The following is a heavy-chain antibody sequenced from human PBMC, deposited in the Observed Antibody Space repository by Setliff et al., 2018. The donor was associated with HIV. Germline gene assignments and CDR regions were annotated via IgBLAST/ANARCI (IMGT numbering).Heavy chain of an antibody. J-gene: IGHJ5*02. D-gene: IGHD4-17*01. CDR2: VNTHTGSP. CDR1: GYTFTNYA. Sequence: ASVKVSCKASGYTFTNYAINWVRQAPGQGLEWMGWVNTHTGSPTYAQAFTGRFVFSVDTSITTAYLEITSLKAEDTAVYYCARALYGDYGGDLNWLDPWGQGTLVTVSS. V-gene: IGHV7-4-1*02. CDR3: ARALYGDYGGDLNWLDP.